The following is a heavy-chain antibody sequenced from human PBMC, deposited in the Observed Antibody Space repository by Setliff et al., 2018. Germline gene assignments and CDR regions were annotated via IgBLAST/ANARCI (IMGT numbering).Heavy chain of an antibody. D-gene: IGHD6-13*01. V-gene: IGHV3-49*04. J-gene: IGHJ6*02. CDR3: TRVGRQLVYYYYGMDV. CDR2: IRSKAYGGTT. Sequence: PGGSLRLSCTASGFTFGDYAMSRVRQAPGKGLEWIGFIRSKAYGGTTEYAASVKGRFTISRDDSKSIAYLQMNSLKTEDTAVYYCTRVGRQLVYYYYGMDVWGQGTTVTVSS. CDR1: GFTFGDYA.